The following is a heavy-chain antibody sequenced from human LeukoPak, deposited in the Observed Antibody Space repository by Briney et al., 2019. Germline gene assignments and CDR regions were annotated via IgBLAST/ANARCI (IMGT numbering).Heavy chain of an antibody. CDR2: ISSSVVTT. Sequence: PGGSLRLSCAASGFTFSDYYMAWIREAPGKGLEWVSYISSSVVTTYYADSVKARFTISRDYAKSSLYLQMNSLRAEDTAVYYCARPRDSRAFDIWGQGTMVTVSS. CDR1: GFTFSDYY. CDR3: ARPRDSRAFDI. J-gene: IGHJ3*02. V-gene: IGHV3-11*04. D-gene: IGHD5-24*01.